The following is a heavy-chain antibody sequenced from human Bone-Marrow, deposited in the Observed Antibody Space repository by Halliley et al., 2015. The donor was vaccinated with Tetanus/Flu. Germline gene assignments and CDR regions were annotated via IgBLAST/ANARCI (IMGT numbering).Heavy chain of an antibody. D-gene: IGHD3-10*01. CDR3: ARGLYYYGSGSYFDF. J-gene: IGHJ4*02. V-gene: IGHV4-31*03. CDR2: IYYSGST. CDR1: RGSINSGGHY. Sequence: TLSLTCTVTFSRGSINSGGHYWNWIRQPPGKGLQWIGHIYYSGSTYYNPSLKSRVTMSVDTSKNQLSLKLSSVTAADTAVYYCARGLYYYGSGSYFDFWGQGTQVTVSS.